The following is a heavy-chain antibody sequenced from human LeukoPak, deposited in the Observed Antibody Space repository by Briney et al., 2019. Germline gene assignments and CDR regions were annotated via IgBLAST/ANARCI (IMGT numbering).Heavy chain of an antibody. CDR2: INGGGDTS. V-gene: IGHV3-23*01. CDR1: GFTFVNYA. J-gene: IGHJ4*02. D-gene: IGHD6-19*01. Sequence: GGSLRLSCAASGFTFVNYAMSWVRQAPGKGREWFSDINGGGDTSFYADSVEGRFTISKDNSKNTLYLQMSSLRGEDSAIYYCAKVRVGTGWGTLFGSWGRGTLVTVSS. CDR3: AKVRVGTGWGTLFGS.